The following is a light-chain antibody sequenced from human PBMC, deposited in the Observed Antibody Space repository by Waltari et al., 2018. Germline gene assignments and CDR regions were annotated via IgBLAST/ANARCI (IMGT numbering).Light chain of an antibody. Sequence: EIVMTQSPATLSVSPGERATLSCRASQSVGSNLAWYQQKPGQAPRLLIYGSSTRATGTPARFSCSGSGTEFTLIISSLQSEDSAVYYCQQFDTWPRTFGQGTKVEIK. CDR2: GSS. V-gene: IGKV3-15*01. CDR3: QQFDTWPRT. CDR1: QSVGSN. J-gene: IGKJ1*01.